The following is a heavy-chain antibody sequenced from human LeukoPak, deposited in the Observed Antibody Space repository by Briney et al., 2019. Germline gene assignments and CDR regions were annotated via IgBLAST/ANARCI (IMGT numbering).Heavy chain of an antibody. D-gene: IGHD1-26*01. CDR2: IKSKKDGWAT. Sequence: PGGSLRLSCAASGITFSDAWMNWVRQGPGKGLEWVGRIKSKKDGWATEYAAFVKGRLTISRDDSKNTLYLQMNSLENEDTAVYYCTIDPQWGIWGQGTMVTVSS. CDR1: GITFSDAW. V-gene: IGHV3-15*01. J-gene: IGHJ3*02. CDR3: TIDPQWGI.